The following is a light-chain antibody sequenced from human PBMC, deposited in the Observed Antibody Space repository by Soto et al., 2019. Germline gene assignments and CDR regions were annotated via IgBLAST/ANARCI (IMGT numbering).Light chain of an antibody. J-gene: IGKJ1*01. Sequence: DIQMTQSPSSVSASVGDRVSITCRASQGVTNWVAWYQQKPGNAPKLLIYAGSSLESGVPSRFSGSGFGTDFTLTISSLQPEDFASYYCQQTGVFPWTCGQGTKVEIK. CDR3: QQTGVFPWT. CDR2: AGS. CDR1: QGVTNW. V-gene: IGKV1-12*01.